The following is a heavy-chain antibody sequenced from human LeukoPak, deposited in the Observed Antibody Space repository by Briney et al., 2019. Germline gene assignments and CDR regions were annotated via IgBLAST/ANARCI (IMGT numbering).Heavy chain of an antibody. Sequence: PSETLSLTCTVSGGSISSYYWSWIRQPPGKGLEWIGYIYYSGSTNYNPSLKSRVTISVDTSMNQFSLKLSSVTAADTAVYYCARGSGWYVGYVWFDPWGQGTLVTVSS. CDR3: ARGSGWYVGYVWFDP. CDR1: GGSISSYY. CDR2: IYYSGST. V-gene: IGHV4-59*01. D-gene: IGHD6-19*01. J-gene: IGHJ5*02.